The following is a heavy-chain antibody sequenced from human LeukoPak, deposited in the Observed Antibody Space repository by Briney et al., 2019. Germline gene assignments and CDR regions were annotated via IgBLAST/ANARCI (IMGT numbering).Heavy chain of an antibody. V-gene: IGHV2-5*02. CDR2: IYWDDDK. CDR3: AHRRSGSSGSYYFDY. Sequence: ESGPTQVILTQIRTHTRSFSGFLLPTSGMGVGWIRQPPGKALEWLTLIYWDDDKRYSPSMKSRVTITKDASKNQVVLTVTNMDPVDTATYYCAHRRSGSSGSYYFDYWGQGALVTVSS. CDR1: GFLLPTSGMG. J-gene: IGHJ4*02. D-gene: IGHD6-19*01.